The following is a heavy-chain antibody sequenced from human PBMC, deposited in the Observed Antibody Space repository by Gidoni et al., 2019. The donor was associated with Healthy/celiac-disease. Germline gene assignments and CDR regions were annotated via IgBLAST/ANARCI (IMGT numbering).Heavy chain of an antibody. J-gene: IGHJ6*02. V-gene: IGHV1-69*01. Sequence: QVQLVQSGAAVKKPGSSVKVSCKASGGTFSSYAISWVRQAPGQGLEWMGGFIPIFGTANYAQKFQGRVTITADESTSTAYMELSSLRSEDTAVYYCARVNECGGDCPWVMDVWGQGTTVTVSS. D-gene: IGHD2-21*01. CDR1: GGTFSSYA. CDR2: FIPIFGTA. CDR3: ARVNECGGDCPWVMDV.